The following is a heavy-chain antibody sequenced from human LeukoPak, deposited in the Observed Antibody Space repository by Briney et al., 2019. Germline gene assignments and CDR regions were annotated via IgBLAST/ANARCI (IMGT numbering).Heavy chain of an antibody. V-gene: IGHV3-74*01. J-gene: IGHJ4*02. CDR3: ARGRDYYTYFDC. CDR2: INSDGSRT. D-gene: IGHD3-22*01. CDR1: GFTLSSYW. Sequence: GGSLRLSCAASGFTLSSYWMHWVRQAPGKGLMWVSRINSDGSRTTYADSVRGRFTISRDNAKSTLYLQMNSLRAEDTAVYYCARGRDYYTYFDCWGQGTLVTVFS.